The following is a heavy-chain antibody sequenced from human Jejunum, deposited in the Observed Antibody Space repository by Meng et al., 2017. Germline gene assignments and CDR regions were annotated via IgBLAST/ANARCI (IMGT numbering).Heavy chain of an antibody. CDR2: IYYSGST. D-gene: IGHD1-26*01. CDR3: ARVILYSGSYYFDS. V-gene: IGHV4-61*01. J-gene: IGHJ4*02. Sequence: VRLQQSGPGMGWPSATLALSCTCLGDALSSDNYYWSWIRQPPGKGLEWIGYIYYSGSTDHNPSLKSRVTMSVDTSRNQFSLNLSSVTAADTAVYYCARVILYSGSYYFDSWGQGTLVTVSS. CDR1: GDALSSDNYY.